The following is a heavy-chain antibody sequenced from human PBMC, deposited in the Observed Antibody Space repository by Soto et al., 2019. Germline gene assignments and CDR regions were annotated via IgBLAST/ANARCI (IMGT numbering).Heavy chain of an antibody. CDR2: ISYDGSNK. CDR3: ARGGDILTGYYAFDI. CDR1: GFTFSSYA. Sequence: PGGSLRLSCAASGFTFSSYAMHWVRQAPGKGLEWVAVISYDGSNKYYADSVKGRFTISRDNSKNTLYLQMNSLRAEDTAVYYCARGGDILTGYYAFDIWGQGTMVTV. J-gene: IGHJ3*02. D-gene: IGHD3-9*01. V-gene: IGHV3-30-3*01.